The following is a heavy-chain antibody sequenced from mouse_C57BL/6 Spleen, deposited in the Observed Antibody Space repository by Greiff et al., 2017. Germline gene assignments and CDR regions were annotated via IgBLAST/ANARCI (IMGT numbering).Heavy chain of an antibody. CDR3: ARGDYYYYAMDY. CDR1: GFNIKDYY. Sequence: VQLKESGAELVKPGASVKLSCTASGFNIKDYYMHWVKQRTEQGLEWIGRIDPEDGETKYAPKFPGKATITADTSSNTAYLQLSSLTSEDTAVYYWARGDYYYYAMDYWGQGTSVTVSS. V-gene: IGHV14-2*01. CDR2: IDPEDGET. D-gene: IGHD2-4*01. J-gene: IGHJ4*01.